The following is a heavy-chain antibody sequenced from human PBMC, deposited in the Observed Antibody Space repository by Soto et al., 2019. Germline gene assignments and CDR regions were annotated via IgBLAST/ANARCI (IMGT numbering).Heavy chain of an antibody. J-gene: IGHJ3*02. V-gene: IGHV4-59*01. CDR3: ARGLRDSSCWYLVGAFDI. D-gene: IGHD6-19*01. CDR1: GGSISSYY. CDR2: IYYSGST. Sequence: PSETLSLTCTVSGGSISSYYWSWIRQPPGKGLEWIGYIYYSGSTNYNPSLKSPVTISVDTSKNQFSLKLSSVTGADTAVYYRARGLRDSSCWYLVGAFDIWGQGTMVTVSS.